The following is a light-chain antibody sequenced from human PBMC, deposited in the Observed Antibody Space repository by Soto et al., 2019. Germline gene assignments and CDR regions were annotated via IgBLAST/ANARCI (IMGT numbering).Light chain of an antibody. V-gene: IGKV3-20*01. J-gene: IGKJ4*01. Sequence: EIVLTQSPGTLSLSPGERATLSCMASQSVSSYLAWYQQKPGQAHRLLIYDAYSRATGIPDRFSGGGSGTDFTLTISRLEPEDFAVYYCQQFSSYPLTFGGGTKVDIK. CDR1: QSVSSY. CDR3: QQFSSYPLT. CDR2: DAY.